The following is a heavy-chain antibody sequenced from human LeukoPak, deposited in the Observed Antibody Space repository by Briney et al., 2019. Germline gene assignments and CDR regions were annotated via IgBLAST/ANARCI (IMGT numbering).Heavy chain of an antibody. CDR1: GGSISSYY. CDR3: AREGPDSSGYRLFDY. CDR2: IYYSGST. D-gene: IGHD3-22*01. V-gene: IGHV4-59*01. J-gene: IGHJ4*02. Sequence: SETLSLTCTVSGGSISSYYWSWIRQPPGKGLEWIGYIYYSGSTNYNPSLKSRVTISVDTSKNQFSLKLSSVTAADTAVYYCAREGPDSSGYRLFDYWGQGTPVTVSS.